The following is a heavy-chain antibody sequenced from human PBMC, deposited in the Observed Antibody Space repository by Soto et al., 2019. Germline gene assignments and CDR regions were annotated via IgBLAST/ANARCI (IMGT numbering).Heavy chain of an antibody. V-gene: IGHV4-59*01. CDR2: MYNTGST. CDR3: ARDLWGYCGTDCYPLDV. CDR1: GGSISGYY. Sequence: QVQLQESGPGLVKPSETLSLTCTVSGGSISGYYWSWIRQPPGKGLEWIGYMYNTGSTVYNASFKSRVTISVDTSKNQFSLKLNSVTAADTAVYYCARDLWGYCGTDCYPLDVW. D-gene: IGHD2-21*02. J-gene: IGHJ6*01.